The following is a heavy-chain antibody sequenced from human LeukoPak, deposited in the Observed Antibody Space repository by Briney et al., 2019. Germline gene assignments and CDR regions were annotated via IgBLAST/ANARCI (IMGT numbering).Heavy chain of an antibody. D-gene: IGHD3-10*01. Sequence: SETLSLTCTVSGGSISSSSFYWGRIRQPPGEGLEWIGSIYYSGSTYYNPSLKSRVTISVDTSKNQFSLKLSSVTAADTAVYYCARDRGTYYYGSGSYSPVDYWGQGTLVTVSS. CDR1: GGSISSSSFY. V-gene: IGHV4-39*07. CDR2: IYYSGST. CDR3: ARDRGTYYYGSGSYSPVDY. J-gene: IGHJ4*02.